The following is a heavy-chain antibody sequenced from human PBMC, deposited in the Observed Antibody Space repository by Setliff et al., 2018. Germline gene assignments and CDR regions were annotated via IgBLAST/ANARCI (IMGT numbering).Heavy chain of an antibody. CDR2: INPSSGDT. CDR1: GYTFGAHY. CDR3: ARLRTSGLFAAWFDP. V-gene: IGHV1-2*02. D-gene: IGHD3-22*01. Sequence: ASVKVSCKASGYTFGAHYIHWVRQAPGQGFEWMGWINPSSGDTNYAQNFQGRVTMTRDTSINTVYMDLSGLTSDDTAIYYCARLRTSGLFAAWFDPWGPGTLVTSPQ. J-gene: IGHJ5*02.